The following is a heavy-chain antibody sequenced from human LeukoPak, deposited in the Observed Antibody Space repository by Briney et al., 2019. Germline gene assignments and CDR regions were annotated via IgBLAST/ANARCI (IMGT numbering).Heavy chain of an antibody. Sequence: GGSLRLSCAASGFTFSSYGMHWVRQATGKGQEWVSFIENDGSNKYYADSVKGRFTISRDNSKNTLYLQMNSLRAEDTAVFYCAKDPGARVRGYYMDVWGKGTTVTVSS. D-gene: IGHD2-8*02. CDR2: IENDGSNK. V-gene: IGHV3-30*02. J-gene: IGHJ6*03. CDR3: AKDPGARVRGYYMDV. CDR1: GFTFSSYG.